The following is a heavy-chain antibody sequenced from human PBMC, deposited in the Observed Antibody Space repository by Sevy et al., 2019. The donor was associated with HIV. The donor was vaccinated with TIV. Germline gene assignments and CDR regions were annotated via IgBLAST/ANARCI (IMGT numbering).Heavy chain of an antibody. J-gene: IGHJ4*02. CDR3: ARSIGEGPLRFLECLLPGDY. Sequence: GGSLRLSCAASGFTFSAYNMIWVRRAPGKGLEWVSSISSSSDYKYYADTLKGRFTISRDNAKNSLSLQMDSLRAEATAVYYCARSIGEGPLRFLECLLPGDYWGQGTLVTVSS. CDR2: ISSSSDYK. D-gene: IGHD3-3*01. V-gene: IGHV3-21*01. CDR1: GFTFSAYN.